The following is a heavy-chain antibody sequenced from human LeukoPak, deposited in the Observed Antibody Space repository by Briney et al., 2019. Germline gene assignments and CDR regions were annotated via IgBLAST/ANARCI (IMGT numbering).Heavy chain of an antibody. CDR3: AREAVAGPIDY. J-gene: IGHJ4*02. CDR1: GGSISRYN. V-gene: IGHV4-59*01. D-gene: IGHD6-19*01. CDR2: IYYSGST. Sequence: NPSETLSLTCTVPGGSISRYNWSSIRHSPRKGLEWIGYIYYSGSTNYNPSLRSRVTISVDTSKNQFSLKLSSVTAADTAVYYCAREAVAGPIDYWGQGTLVTVSS.